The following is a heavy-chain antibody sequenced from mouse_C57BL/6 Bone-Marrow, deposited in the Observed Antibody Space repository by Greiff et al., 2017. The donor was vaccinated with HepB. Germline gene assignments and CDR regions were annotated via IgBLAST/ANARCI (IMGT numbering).Heavy chain of an antibody. CDR1: GYTFTDYY. Sequence: QVQLQQSGAELVRPGASVKLSCKASGYTFTDYYINWVKQRPGQGLEWIARIYPGSGNTYYNEKFKGKATLTAEKSSSTAYMQLSSLTSEDSAVYFCARDYYYGLGDYWGQGTTLTVSS. V-gene: IGHV1-76*01. CDR2: IYPGSGNT. D-gene: IGHD1-1*01. CDR3: ARDYYYGLGDY. J-gene: IGHJ2*01.